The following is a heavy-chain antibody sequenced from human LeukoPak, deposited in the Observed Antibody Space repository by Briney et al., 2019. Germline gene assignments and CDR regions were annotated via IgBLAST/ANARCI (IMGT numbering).Heavy chain of an antibody. CDR1: GGSISHRGYH. CDR3: ARVDLRWFDP. V-gene: IGHV4-39*07. CDR2: LYYSGSA. Sequence: SETLSLTCTVSGGSISHRGYHWGWIRQPPGKGLEWIGSLYYSGSAYYNPSLESRVTMSVLTSKNQFSLRLSSVTAADTAVYYCARVDLRWFDPWGQGTLVTVSS. D-gene: IGHD4-17*01. J-gene: IGHJ5*02.